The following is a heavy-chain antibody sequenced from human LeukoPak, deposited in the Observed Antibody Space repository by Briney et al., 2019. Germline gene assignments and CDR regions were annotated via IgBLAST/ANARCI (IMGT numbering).Heavy chain of an antibody. J-gene: IGHJ4*02. CDR2: TSSSSSYI. D-gene: IGHD6-13*01. CDR1: GFTFSSYS. Sequence: GGSLRLSCAASGFTFSSYSMNWVRQAPGKGLEWVSSTSSSSSYIYYADSVKGRFTISRDNAKNSLYLQMNSLRAEDTAVYYCAREIGIAAAGTRAWGQGTLVTVSS. V-gene: IGHV3-21*01. CDR3: AREIGIAAAGTRA.